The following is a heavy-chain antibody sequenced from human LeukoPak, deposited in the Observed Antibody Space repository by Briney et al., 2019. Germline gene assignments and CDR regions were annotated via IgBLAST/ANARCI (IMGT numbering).Heavy chain of an antibody. CDR3: ARLSTVPTSFDY. V-gene: IGHV4-39*07. CDR1: GGSISSSSYY. D-gene: IGHD4-17*01. CDR2: IYYSGST. J-gene: IGHJ4*02. Sequence: SETLSLTCTVSGGSISSSSYYWGWIRQPPGKGLEWIGSIYYSGSTYYNPSLKSRVTISVDTSKNQFSLKLSSVTAADTAVYYCARLSTVPTSFDYWGQGTLVTVSS.